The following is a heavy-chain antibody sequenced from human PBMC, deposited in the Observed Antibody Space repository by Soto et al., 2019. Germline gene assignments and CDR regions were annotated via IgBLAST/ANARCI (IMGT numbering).Heavy chain of an antibody. CDR1: GFTLSDHF. J-gene: IGHJ4*02. D-gene: IGHD4-4*01. CDR3: VTLQFSRWFY. V-gene: IGHV3-72*01. CDR2: TKHKAASNTT. Sequence: GGSLRLSCAASGFTLSDHFMEWVRQAPGEGLEWVGRTKHKAASNTTDYAASENGRFTISRDDSKNSLYLQMNSLKTEDTAMYYCVTLQFSRWFYWGLGTLVTVS.